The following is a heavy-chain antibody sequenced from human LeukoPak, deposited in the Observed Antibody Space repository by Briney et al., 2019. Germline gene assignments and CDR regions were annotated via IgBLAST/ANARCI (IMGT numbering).Heavy chain of an antibody. CDR1: GYTFTSYS. CDR3: ARGSTRWYDY. J-gene: IGHJ4*02. V-gene: IGHV1-18*01. Sequence: ASVKVSCKASGYTFTSYSITWLRQTPGQGLEWMGWISAYNANTTYAQKFQDRVTMTTDTSTSTAYMELRSLRSDDTAVYYCARGSTRWYDYWGQGTLVTVSS. CDR2: ISAYNANT. D-gene: IGHD6-13*01.